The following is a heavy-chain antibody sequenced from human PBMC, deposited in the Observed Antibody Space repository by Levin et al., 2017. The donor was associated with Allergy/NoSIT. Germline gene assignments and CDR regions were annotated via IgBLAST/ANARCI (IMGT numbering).Heavy chain of an antibody. CDR3: ARVLLWFGELLLSWFDP. CDR2: IYYSGST. V-gene: IGHV4-39*01. J-gene: IGHJ5*02. CDR1: GGSISSSSYY. D-gene: IGHD3-10*01. Sequence: SETLSLTCTVSGGSISSSSYYWGWIRQPPGKGLEWIGSIYYSGSTYYNPSLKSRVTISVDTSKNQFSLKLSPVTAADTAVYYCARVLLWFGELLLSWFDPWGQGTLVTVSS.